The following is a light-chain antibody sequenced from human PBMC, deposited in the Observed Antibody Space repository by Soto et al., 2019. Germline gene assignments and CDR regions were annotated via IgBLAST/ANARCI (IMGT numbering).Light chain of an antibody. J-gene: IGLJ1*01. Sequence: QSALTQPASVSGSPGQSITISCTGTSGDIGSYNRVSWYQQHPGKAPKLIIYEVTDRPSGVFNRFSGSKSGNTASLTISGLQAEDEAEYYCSSYTNINTGACVFGTGTKVTV. CDR1: SGDIGSYNR. V-gene: IGLV2-14*01. CDR3: SSYTNINTGACV. CDR2: EVT.